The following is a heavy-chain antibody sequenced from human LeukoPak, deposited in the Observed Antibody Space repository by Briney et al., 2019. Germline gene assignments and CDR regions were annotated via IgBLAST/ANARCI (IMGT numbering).Heavy chain of an antibody. J-gene: IGHJ4*02. D-gene: IGHD4-17*01. V-gene: IGHV3-30-3*01. CDR3: AREGDYGDYDY. Sequence: GGSLRLSCAASGFTFSSYAMHWVRQAPGKGLEWVAVISYDGSNKYYADSVKGRFTISRDNSKSTLYLQMNSLRAEDTAVYYCAREGDYGDYDYWGQGTLVTVSS. CDR1: GFTFSSYA. CDR2: ISYDGSNK.